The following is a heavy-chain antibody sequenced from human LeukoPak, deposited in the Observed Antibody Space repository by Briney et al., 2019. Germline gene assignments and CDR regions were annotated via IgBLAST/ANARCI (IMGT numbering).Heavy chain of an antibody. CDR2: INHSGST. D-gene: IGHD3-3*01. CDR1: GGSFSGYY. V-gene: IGHV4-34*01. J-gene: IGHJ6*03. CDR3: ARGALSPDIRVVTEPYYYYMVV. Sequence: SETLSLTCAVYGGSFSGYYWSWIRQPPGKGLEWIGEINHSGSTNYNPSLKSRVTISVDTSKNQFSLKLSSVTAADTAVYYCARGALSPDIRVVTEPYYYYMVVWGKGTTVTVSS.